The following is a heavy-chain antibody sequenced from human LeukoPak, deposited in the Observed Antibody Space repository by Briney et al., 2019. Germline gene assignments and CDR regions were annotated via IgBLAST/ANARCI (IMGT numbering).Heavy chain of an antibody. CDR1: GYTFTSYY. V-gene: IGHV1-46*03. CDR3: ARDSRQAMYYDILTGYYPY. Sequence: GASVKVSCKASGYTFTSYYMHWVRQAPGQGLEWMGIINPSGGSTSYAQKFQGRVTMTRDTSTSTVYMELSSLRPEDTAVYYCARDSRQAMYYDILTGYYPYWGQGTLVTVSS. CDR2: INPSGGST. D-gene: IGHD3-9*01. J-gene: IGHJ4*02.